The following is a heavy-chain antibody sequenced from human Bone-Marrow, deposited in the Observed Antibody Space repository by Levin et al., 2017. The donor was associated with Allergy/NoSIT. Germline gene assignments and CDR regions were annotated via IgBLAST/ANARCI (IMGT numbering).Heavy chain of an antibody. D-gene: IGHD6-13*01. Sequence: GGSLRLSCAGSGFSFSTYNMNWVRQAPGKGLEWLSNMVGSTSTTYYADSVKGRFTMSRDSAKNSVFLQMNSLTFEDTAVYYCARDASASSWADYGMDVWGPGTTVTVSS. J-gene: IGHJ6*02. CDR3: ARDASASSWADYGMDV. CDR1: GFSFSTYN. CDR2: MVGSTSTT. V-gene: IGHV3-48*01.